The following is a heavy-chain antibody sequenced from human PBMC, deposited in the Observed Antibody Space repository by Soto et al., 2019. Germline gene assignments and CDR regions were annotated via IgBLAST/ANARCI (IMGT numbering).Heavy chain of an antibody. J-gene: IGHJ4*02. D-gene: IGHD3-9*01. CDR1: GFTVSNNY. CDR2: IYRGGST. CDR3: ARARFGGLAALFADC. V-gene: IGHV3-66*01. Sequence: EVQLVESGGGLVQPGGSLRLSCAASGFTVSNNYMTWVRQAPGKGLEWVSVIYRGGSTYYADSVRGRFTISRDNSKNPLYLQMSSLSAEDTAVYYCARARFGGLAALFADCWGQGTLVTVSS.